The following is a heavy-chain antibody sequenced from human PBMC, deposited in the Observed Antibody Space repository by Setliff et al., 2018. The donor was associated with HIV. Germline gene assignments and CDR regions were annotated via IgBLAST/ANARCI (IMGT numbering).Heavy chain of an antibody. V-gene: IGHV4-4*07. CDR2: IYASGST. CDR3: ARDLLGSSSLVDY. Sequence: SETLSLTCTVSGGSISSYYWSWIRRPAGKGLEWIGRIYASGSTNYNPSLKSRVTMSVDTSKNQFSLKLTSVTAADTAVYYCARDLLGSSSLVDYWGQGTLVTVSS. D-gene: IGHD6-6*01. J-gene: IGHJ4*02. CDR1: GGSISSYY.